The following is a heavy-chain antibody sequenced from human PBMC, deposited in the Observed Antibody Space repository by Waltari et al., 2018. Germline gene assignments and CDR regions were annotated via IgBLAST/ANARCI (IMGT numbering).Heavy chain of an antibody. J-gene: IGHJ4*02. Sequence: EVQLVESGGGLIQAGDSLRLSCAASGFAVTRNDMTWVRQAPGKGLEWVEIVYSSGDTFYADSVRGRFSISSDSSKNMLFLQMHSLRGEDTAVYYCAGGDLDVSGWYNYWGQGTLVTVSS. CDR3: AGGDLDVSGWYNY. CDR1: GFAVTRND. V-gene: IGHV3-53*01. CDR2: VYSSGDT. D-gene: IGHD6-19*01.